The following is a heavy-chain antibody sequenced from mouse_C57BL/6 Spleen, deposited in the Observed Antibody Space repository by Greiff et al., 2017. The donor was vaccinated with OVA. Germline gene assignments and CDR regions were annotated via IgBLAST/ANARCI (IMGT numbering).Heavy chain of an antibody. Sequence: EVQLQQSGPVLVKPGASVKMSCKASGYTFTDYYMNWVKQSHGKSLEWIGVINPYNGGTSYNQKFKGKATLTVDKSSSTAYMELNSLTSEDSAVYYCARGLLRSWFAYWGQGTLVTVSA. D-gene: IGHD1-1*01. V-gene: IGHV1-19*01. J-gene: IGHJ3*01. CDR3: ARGLLRSWFAY. CDR2: INPYNGGT. CDR1: GYTFTDYY.